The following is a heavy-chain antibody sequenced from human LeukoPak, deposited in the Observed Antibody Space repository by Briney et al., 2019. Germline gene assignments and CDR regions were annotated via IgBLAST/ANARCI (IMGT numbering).Heavy chain of an antibody. CDR3: ASGRYRPYAFDI. Sequence: PSETLSLTCTVSGYSISSGYYWGWIRQPPGKGLEWIGYIYYSGSTNYNPSLKSRVTISVDTSKNQFSLKLSSVTAADTAVYYCASGRYRPYAFDIWGQGTMVTVSS. CDR1: GYSISSGYY. D-gene: IGHD3-16*02. J-gene: IGHJ3*02. CDR2: IYYSGST. V-gene: IGHV4-38-2*02.